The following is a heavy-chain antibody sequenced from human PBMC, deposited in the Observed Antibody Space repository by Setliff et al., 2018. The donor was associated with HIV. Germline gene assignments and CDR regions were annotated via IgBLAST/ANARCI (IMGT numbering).Heavy chain of an antibody. CDR3: ARGGGPDTSFDS. Sequence: KTSETLSLTCTVPGETIRNGFYYWHWMRQPPGKGLEWIGSIYYSGSTRYKSSLKSRVTISVDTSKNQFSLRLSSVTAADTAVHYCARGGGPDTSFDSWGRGTLVTVSS. CDR1: GETIRNGFYY. V-gene: IGHV4-39*07. CDR2: IYYSGST. J-gene: IGHJ4*02.